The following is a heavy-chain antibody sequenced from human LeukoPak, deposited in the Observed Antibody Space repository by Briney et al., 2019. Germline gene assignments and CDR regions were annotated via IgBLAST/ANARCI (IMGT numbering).Heavy chain of an antibody. V-gene: IGHV1-18*01. CDR1: GYTFTSYG. J-gene: IGHJ4*02. CDR2: ISAYNGNT. D-gene: IGHD4-17*01. CDR3: AGDLHYGDYEDY. Sequence: ASVKLSCKASGYTFTSYGISWVRQAPGQGLEWMGWISAYNGNTNYAQTLQGRVTMTTDTSTSTAYMELRSLRSDDTAVYYCAGDLHYGDYEDYWGQGTLVTVSS.